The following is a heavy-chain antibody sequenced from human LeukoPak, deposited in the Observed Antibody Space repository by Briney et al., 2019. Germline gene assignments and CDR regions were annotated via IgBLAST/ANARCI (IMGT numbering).Heavy chain of an antibody. J-gene: IGHJ4*02. V-gene: IGHV3-23*01. D-gene: IGHD3-10*01. CDR1: GFTFSSYA. Sequence: PGGSLRLSCAASGFTFSSYAMSWVRQAPGKGLEWVSGISGSGGSTYYADSVRGRFTISRANSKNTLYLQMNSLRAEDTAVYYCAKSFYYNSGSWGIFDYWGQGTLVTVSS. CDR2: ISGSGGST. CDR3: AKSFYYNSGSWGIFDY.